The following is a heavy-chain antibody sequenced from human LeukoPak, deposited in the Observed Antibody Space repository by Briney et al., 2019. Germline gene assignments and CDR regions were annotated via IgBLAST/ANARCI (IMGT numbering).Heavy chain of an antibody. CDR1: GFTFSSYS. V-gene: IGHV3-21*01. CDR3: ARVGGYYGSGSF. D-gene: IGHD3-10*01. Sequence: PGGSLRLSCAASGFTFSSYSMTWVRQAPGKGLEWVSSISSSSSYIYYADSVKGRFTISRDNAKNSLYLQMNSLRAEDTAVYYCARVGGYYGSGSFWGQGTLVTVSS. J-gene: IGHJ4*02. CDR2: ISSSSSYI.